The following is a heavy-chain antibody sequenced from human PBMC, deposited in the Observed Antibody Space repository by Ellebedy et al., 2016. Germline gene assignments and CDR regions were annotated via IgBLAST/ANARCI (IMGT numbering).Heavy chain of an antibody. V-gene: IGHV1-69*04. CDR2: IIPILGIA. Sequence: ASVKVSCKASGGTFSSYAISWVRQAPGQGLEWIGRIIPILGIANYAQKFQGRVTITADKSTSTAYMELSSLRSEDTAVYYCGAGTTSTSYYYYYGMDVWGQGTTVTVSS. J-gene: IGHJ6*02. CDR3: GAGTTSTSYYYYYGMDV. CDR1: GGTFSSYA. D-gene: IGHD1-1*01.